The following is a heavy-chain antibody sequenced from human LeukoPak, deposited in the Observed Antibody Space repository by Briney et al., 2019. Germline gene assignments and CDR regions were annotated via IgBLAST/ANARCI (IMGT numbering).Heavy chain of an antibody. CDR1: GYPISSGYY. J-gene: IGHJ6*03. V-gene: IGHV4-38-2*02. CDR3: ARLVYAHYYYYYYMDV. D-gene: IGHD2-8*01. Sequence: SETLSLTCTVSGYPISSGYYWGWIRQPPGKGLEWIGSIYHSGSTYYNPSLKSRVTISVDTSKNQFSLKLSSVTAADTAVYYCARLVYAHYYYYYYMDVWGKGTTVTVSS. CDR2: IYHSGST.